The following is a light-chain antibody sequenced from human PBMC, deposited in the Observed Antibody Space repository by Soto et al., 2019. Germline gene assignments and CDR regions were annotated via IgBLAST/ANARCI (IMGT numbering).Light chain of an antibody. CDR3: CSYAGISTFYV. J-gene: IGLJ1*01. V-gene: IGLV2-23*02. Sequence: QSVLTQPASVSGSPGQSITISCTGTSSDVGSYNLVSWYQQHPGKAPKLMIHGVNKRPSGVSNRFSGSKSGNTASLTISGLQAEDEADYYCCSYAGISTFYVFGTGTKLTVL. CDR1: SSDVGSYNL. CDR2: GVN.